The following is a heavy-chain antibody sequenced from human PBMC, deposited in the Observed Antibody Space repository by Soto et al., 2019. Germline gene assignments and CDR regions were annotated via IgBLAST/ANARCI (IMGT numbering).Heavy chain of an antibody. J-gene: IGHJ4*02. CDR2: IRNKAKSYTT. CDR3: ARSLPRVTGYPQFDS. Sequence: EVQLVESGGGLVQPGGSLSLSCAASGFTFSDYYMDWVRQAPGKVVEWVGGIRNKAKSYTTHYAEAVKGRFTISSDDSETSLYLKMNSLKTEDTALYYFARSLPRVTGYPQFDSWGQGTLVTVSS. CDR1: GFTFSDYY. D-gene: IGHD3-9*01. V-gene: IGHV3-72*01.